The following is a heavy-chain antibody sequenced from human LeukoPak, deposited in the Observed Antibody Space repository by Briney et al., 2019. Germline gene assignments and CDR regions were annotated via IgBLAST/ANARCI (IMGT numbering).Heavy chain of an antibody. CDR3: ARRREDLDAFDM. CDR1: GESFSGYY. Sequence: SETLSLTCAVYGESFSGYYWSWIRQPPGKGLEWIGEINDRGSANYNPSLKSRVSISVDTSKKQFSLKVSSVTAADTAVYYCARRREDLDAFDMWGQGTMVTVSS. V-gene: IGHV4-34*01. CDR2: INDRGSA. D-gene: IGHD1-26*01. J-gene: IGHJ3*02.